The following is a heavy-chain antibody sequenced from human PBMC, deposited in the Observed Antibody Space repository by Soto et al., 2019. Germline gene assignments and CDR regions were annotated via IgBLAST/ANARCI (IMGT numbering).Heavy chain of an antibody. CDR2: ISHLENT. Sequence: PSETLSLTCTVSGASINYGGFSWSWIRQSPGKGLEWIGYISHLENTYFHPSFKSRLTMSIDRSRNQFSLHLSSVTAADRAVYYCVRGGGYDPFDYWGQGVLVTVSS. CDR3: VRGGGYDPFDY. V-gene: IGHV4-30-2*06. CDR1: GASINYGGFS. J-gene: IGHJ4*02. D-gene: IGHD5-12*01.